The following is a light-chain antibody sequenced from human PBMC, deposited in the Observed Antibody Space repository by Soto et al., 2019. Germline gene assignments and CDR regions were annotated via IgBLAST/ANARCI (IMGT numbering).Light chain of an antibody. V-gene: IGKV2-24*01. Sequence: DFGLPKTPLSPPVTVGRRPSIPSGLSQTPLHRAGTTTWSWLQKRPGQPPRRLIYRILNRSSGVPDRFSGSGAGTDFTLKISRVEAEDVGVYYCMQATQFPWAFGQGTKVEIK. CDR2: RIL. CDR3: MQATQFPWA. J-gene: IGKJ1*01. CDR1: QTPLHRAGTTT.